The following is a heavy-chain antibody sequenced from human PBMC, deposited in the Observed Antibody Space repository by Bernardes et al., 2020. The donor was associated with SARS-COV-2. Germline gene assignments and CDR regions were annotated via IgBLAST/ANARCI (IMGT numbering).Heavy chain of an antibody. CDR1: AFTFSSYW. CDR3: ATQWLTDGMDV. V-gene: IGHV3-74*01. J-gene: IGHJ6*02. Sequence: GGSLRLSCAASAFTFSSYWMHWVRQVPGKGLVWVSRINSDGSSTRYADSVKGRFTVSRDNANNSLYLQMNSLRVEDTAVYYCATQWLTDGMDVWGQGTTVTVSS. CDR2: INSDGSST. D-gene: IGHD6-19*01.